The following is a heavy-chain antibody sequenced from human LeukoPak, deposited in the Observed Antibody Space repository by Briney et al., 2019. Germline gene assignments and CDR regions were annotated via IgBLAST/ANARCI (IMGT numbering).Heavy chain of an antibody. CDR1: GFTFTSSA. D-gene: IGHD2-15*01. CDR3: AKDRGGVYCSGHSCYPDGFDI. Sequence: ASVKVSCKASGFTFTSSAMQWVRQARGQRLEWIGWIVVGSGNTNYAQKFQERVTITRDMSTSTAYMELSSLRAEDTAVYYCAKDRGGVYCSGHSCYPDGFDIWGQGTMVTVSS. J-gene: IGHJ3*02. V-gene: IGHV1-58*02. CDR2: IVVGSGNT.